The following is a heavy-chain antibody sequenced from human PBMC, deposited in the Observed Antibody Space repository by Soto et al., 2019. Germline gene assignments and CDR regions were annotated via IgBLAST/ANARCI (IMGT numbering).Heavy chain of an antibody. CDR2: ISGSGGNT. D-gene: IGHD2-2*01. Sequence: EVQLLESGGGLIQPGGSLRLSWAASGFTFSSYAMSWVRQAPGKGLELVSVISGSGGNTVHADSVTGRFTKPRANSKNTWFLQMISLRAEDTAVYYCAKATHNGEGEHCRTTSCAAQFYHYCGHGPLDTHSS. V-gene: IGHV3-23*01. CDR1: GFTFSSYA. J-gene: IGHJ1*01. CDR3: AKATHNGEGEHCRTTSCAAQFYHY.